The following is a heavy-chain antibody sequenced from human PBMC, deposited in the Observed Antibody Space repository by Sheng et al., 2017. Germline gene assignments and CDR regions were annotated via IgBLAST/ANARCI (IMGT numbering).Heavy chain of an antibody. Sequence: EVQLVESGGGLVLPGGSLRLSCAASGFTFSDYQMSWVRQAPGKGLEWILHINSGGNYKYYADSVQGRFTISRDNAKNSLYLQMNSLRAEDTAVYYCARENDAFDIWGQGTMVTVSS. CDR1: GFTFSDYQ. J-gene: IGHJ3*02. CDR3: ARENDAFDI. V-gene: IGHV3-48*03. CDR2: INSGGNYK.